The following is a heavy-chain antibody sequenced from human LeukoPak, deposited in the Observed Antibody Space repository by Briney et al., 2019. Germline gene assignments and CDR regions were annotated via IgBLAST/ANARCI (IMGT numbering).Heavy chain of an antibody. CDR2: ISSSSSYI. CDR1: GFTFSSYS. Sequence: GGSLRLSCAASGFTFSSYSMNWVRQAPGKGLEWASSISSSSSYIYYADSVKGRFTISRDNAKNSLYLQMNSLRAEDTAVYYCARDGTLDWFDPWGQGTLVTVSS. CDR3: ARDGTLDWFDP. J-gene: IGHJ5*02. V-gene: IGHV3-21*01. D-gene: IGHD1-26*01.